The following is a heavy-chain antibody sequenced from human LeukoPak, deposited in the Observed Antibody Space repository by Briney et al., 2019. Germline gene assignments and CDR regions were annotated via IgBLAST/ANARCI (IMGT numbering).Heavy chain of an antibody. Sequence: PSETLSLTCTVSGGSISSNSYYWGWIRQPPGKGLEWIGSIYYSGSTYYNVSLKSRVTISVDTTKNQFSLELNSVTAADTAVYYCARTPGQKYYDSSGPFDYWGQGTLVTVSS. CDR2: IYYSGST. CDR1: GGSISSNSYY. V-gene: IGHV4-39*01. J-gene: IGHJ4*02. D-gene: IGHD3-22*01. CDR3: ARTPGQKYYDSSGPFDY.